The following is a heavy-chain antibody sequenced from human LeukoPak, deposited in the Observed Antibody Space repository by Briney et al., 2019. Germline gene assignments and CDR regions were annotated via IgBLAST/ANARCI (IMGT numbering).Heavy chain of an antibody. CDR3: ASSYYYDSSGTGNWFDP. Sequence: TSETLSLTCTVSGGSISSGDYYWSWIRQAPGKGLEWIGYIYYSGSTYYNPSLKSRVTISVDTSKNQFSLKLSSVTAADTAVYYCASSYYYDSSGTGNWFDPWGQGTLVTVSP. J-gene: IGHJ5*02. CDR1: GGSISSGDYY. V-gene: IGHV4-30-4*01. D-gene: IGHD3-22*01. CDR2: IYYSGST.